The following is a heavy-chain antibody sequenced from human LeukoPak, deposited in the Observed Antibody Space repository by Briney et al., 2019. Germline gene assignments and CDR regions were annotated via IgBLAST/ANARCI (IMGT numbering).Heavy chain of an antibody. D-gene: IGHD6-6*01. CDR2: FYYSGRT. Sequence: PSETLSLTCTVSGGSISSSSFYWGWIRQPPGKGLECIGSFYYSGRTYYNPSLKSRVTISVDTSKKQISLKLSSVTAADTAVYYCARSIEYSSSYFDFWGQGTLVTVSS. CDR3: ARSIEYSSSYFDF. J-gene: IGHJ4*02. CDR1: GGSISSSSFY. V-gene: IGHV4-39*01.